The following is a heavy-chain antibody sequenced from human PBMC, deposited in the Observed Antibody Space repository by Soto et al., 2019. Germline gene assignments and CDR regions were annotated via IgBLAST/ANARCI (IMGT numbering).Heavy chain of an antibody. Sequence: EVQLVESGGGLVQPGRSLRLSCAASGFTFDDYAMHWVRQAPGKGLEWVSGISWNSGSIGYADSVKGRFTISRDNAKNSLYLQMNSLRAEDTALYYCAKHYLRTGTRGRAWDYYYYMDVWGKGTTVTVSS. V-gene: IGHV3-9*01. CDR2: ISWNSGSI. D-gene: IGHD1-1*01. CDR1: GFTFDDYA. CDR3: AKHYLRTGTRGRAWDYYYYMDV. J-gene: IGHJ6*03.